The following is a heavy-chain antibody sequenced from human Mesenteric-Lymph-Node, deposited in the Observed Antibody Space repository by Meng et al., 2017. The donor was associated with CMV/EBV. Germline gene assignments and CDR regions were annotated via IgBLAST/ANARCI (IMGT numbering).Heavy chain of an antibody. V-gene: IGHV3-33*08. CDR1: AFTFSSYG. CDR3: VRDLLTGYYDQ. J-gene: IGHJ4*02. D-gene: IGHD3-9*01. CDR2: IWYDGFNK. Sequence: SCAASAFTFSSYGMHWVRQAPGKGLEWVAVIWYDGFNKYYADSVKGRFTVSRDNSRNTVYLQMNSLRAEDTAVYYCVRDLLTGYYDQWGQGTLVTVSS.